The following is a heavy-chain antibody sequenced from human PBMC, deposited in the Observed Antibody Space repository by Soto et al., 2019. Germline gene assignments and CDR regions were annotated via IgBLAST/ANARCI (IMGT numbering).Heavy chain of an antibody. V-gene: IGHV1-69*13. Sequence: GASVKVSCKASGGTFSSYAISWVRQAPGQGLEWMGGIIPIFGTANYAQKFQGRVTITADESTSTAYVELSSLRSEDTAVYYCARDEDSSSWYMNWFDPWGQGTLVTVSS. CDR3: ARDEDSSSWYMNWFDP. CDR2: IIPIFGTA. CDR1: GGTFSSYA. D-gene: IGHD6-13*01. J-gene: IGHJ5*02.